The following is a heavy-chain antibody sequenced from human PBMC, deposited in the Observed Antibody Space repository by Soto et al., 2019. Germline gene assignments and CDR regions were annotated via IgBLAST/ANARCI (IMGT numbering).Heavy chain of an antibody. CDR2: ISGSGGST. V-gene: IGHV3-23*01. CDR3: AKDDEMATIADH. Sequence: GSLRLSCAASGFTFSSYAMSWVRQAPGKGLEWVSAISGSGGSTYYADSVKGRFTISRDNSKNTLYLQMNSLRAEDTAVYYCAKDDEMATIADHWGQGTLVTVSS. D-gene: IGHD5-12*01. J-gene: IGHJ4*02. CDR1: GFTFSSYA.